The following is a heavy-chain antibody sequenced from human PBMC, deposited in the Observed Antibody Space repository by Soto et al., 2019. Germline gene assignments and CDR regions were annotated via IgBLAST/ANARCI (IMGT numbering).Heavy chain of an antibody. CDR1: GYSFTSYW. CDR2: IYPGDSDT. V-gene: IGHV5-51*01. D-gene: IGHD3-10*01. J-gene: IGHJ6*02. CDR3: ARQNRPSLGSGSYYKSSDYYYGMDV. Sequence: PGESLKISCKGSGYSFTSYWIGWVRQMPGKGLEWMGIIYPGDSDTRYSPSFQGQVTISADKSISTAYLQWSSLKASDTAMYYCARQNRPSLGSGSYYKSSDYYYGMDVWGQGTTVTVSS.